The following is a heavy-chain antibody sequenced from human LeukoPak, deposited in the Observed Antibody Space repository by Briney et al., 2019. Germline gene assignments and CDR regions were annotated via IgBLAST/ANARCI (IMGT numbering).Heavy chain of an antibody. J-gene: IGHJ3*02. Sequence: SEPLSLTCAVSGASIYTVGSFWGWIRQPPGKGLEWIGSVFYSGSANYNSSLQSRVTISVDTSRNQFSLRLSSVTPADTAVYYCARRPSWPTTSAFDIWGQGTLVTVSP. CDR2: VFYSGSA. D-gene: IGHD4-17*01. CDR3: ARRPSWPTTSAFDI. V-gene: IGHV4-39*01. CDR1: GASIYTVGSF.